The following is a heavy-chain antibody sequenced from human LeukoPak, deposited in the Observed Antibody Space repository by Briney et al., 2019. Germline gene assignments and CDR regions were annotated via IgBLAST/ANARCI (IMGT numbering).Heavy chain of an antibody. CDR1: GYTFTGNC. CDR3: ARDNSDGYNPIDY. CDR2: INPNSGDT. J-gene: IGHJ4*01. D-gene: IGHD5-24*01. V-gene: IGHV1-2*02. Sequence: ASVKVSCKTSGYTFTGNCMNWVRQAPGQGLEWVGWINPNSGDTSYAPKFQGRVIMTRDTSISTAYMELSRLTSDDAAIYYCARDNSDGYNPIDYWGQEPWSPSPQ.